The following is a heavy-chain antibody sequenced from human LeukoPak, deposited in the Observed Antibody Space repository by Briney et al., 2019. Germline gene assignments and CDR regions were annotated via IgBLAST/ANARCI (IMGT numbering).Heavy chain of an antibody. D-gene: IGHD5-18*01. V-gene: IGHV3-7*01. CDR1: GFTFSNYC. CDR2: IKQDGSEK. Sequence: GSLRLSCAASGFTFSNYCMSWVRQAPGKGLEWVVNIKQDGSEKYYVDSGKGRFTISRDNAKNSLYLQMNSLRAEDTAVYYCARASPERGYSYGPLDNYFDYWGRGTLVTVSS. CDR3: ARASPERGYSYGPLDNYFDY. J-gene: IGHJ4*02.